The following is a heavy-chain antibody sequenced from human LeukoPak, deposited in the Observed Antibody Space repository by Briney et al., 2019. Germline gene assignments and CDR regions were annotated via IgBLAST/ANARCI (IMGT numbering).Heavy chain of an antibody. CDR1: GLTFASTP. CDR3: ATKTPGNYPYQY. D-gene: IGHD3-22*01. Sequence: GGSLRLSCAAAGLTFASTPMNWVRQAPGKGLEWVSTTGTSGDAYYADSVQGRFTISRDFSKNTVYLQMTSLRAEDTAVYYCATKTPGNYPYQYWGQGTLVTVSP. J-gene: IGHJ4*02. CDR2: TGTSGDA. V-gene: IGHV3-23*01.